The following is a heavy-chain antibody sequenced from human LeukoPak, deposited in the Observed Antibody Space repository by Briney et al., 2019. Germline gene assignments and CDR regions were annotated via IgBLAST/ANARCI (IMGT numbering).Heavy chain of an antibody. CDR1: GFTFSSYA. J-gene: IGHJ5*01. V-gene: IGHV3-23*01. Sequence: GGSLRLSCAASGFTFSSYAMSWVRQAPGKGLEWVSAISGTGGSTYYADSVKGRFTISRDNSKNTLYLRMNSLRAEDTAVYYCAKRPRIAAAGNGDWFDSWGQGTLVTVSS. D-gene: IGHD6-13*01. CDR2: ISGTGGST. CDR3: AKRPRIAAAGNGDWFDS.